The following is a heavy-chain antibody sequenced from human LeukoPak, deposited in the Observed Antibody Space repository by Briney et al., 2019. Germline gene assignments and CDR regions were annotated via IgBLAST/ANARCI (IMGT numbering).Heavy chain of an antibody. J-gene: IGHJ3*02. CDR3: ARGHPVLRYFEDAFDI. Sequence: SQTLSLTCAISGDSVSSNSAAWNWIRQSPSRGLEWLGSTYYRSKWYNDYAVSVKSRITINPDTSKNQFSLQLNSVTPEDTAVYYCARGHPVLRYFEDAFDIWGQGTMVTVSS. CDR1: GDSVSSNSAA. V-gene: IGHV6-1*01. CDR2: TYYRSKWYN. D-gene: IGHD3-9*01.